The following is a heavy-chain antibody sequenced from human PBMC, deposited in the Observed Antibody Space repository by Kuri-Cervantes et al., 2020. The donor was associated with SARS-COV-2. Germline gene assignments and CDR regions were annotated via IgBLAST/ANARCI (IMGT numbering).Heavy chain of an antibody. Sequence: GESLKVSCAASGFTFSSYWMHWVRQAPGKGLVWVSRINSDGSSTSYADSVKGRFTISRDNAKNSLYLQMNSLRAEDTALYYCAKDLGTGLKQYYFDYWGQGTLVTVSS. CDR3: AKDLGTGLKQYYFDY. V-gene: IGHV3-74*01. CDR2: INSDGSST. CDR1: GFTFSSYW. J-gene: IGHJ4*02. D-gene: IGHD1-1*01.